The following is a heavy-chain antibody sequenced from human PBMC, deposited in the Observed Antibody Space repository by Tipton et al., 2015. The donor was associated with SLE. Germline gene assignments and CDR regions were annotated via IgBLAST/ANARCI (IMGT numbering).Heavy chain of an antibody. CDR1: DDSITDYY. Sequence: LRLSCTVSDDSITDYYWSWIRQPPGKGLEWIGYIYSSGRTKYNPSLKSRVTISVDTSKNQFSLKLSSVTAADTAVYYCARDRIAVARRFFDSWGQGTLVTVSS. D-gene: IGHD6-19*01. V-gene: IGHV4-4*08. J-gene: IGHJ4*02. CDR2: IYSSGRT. CDR3: ARDRIAVARRFFDS.